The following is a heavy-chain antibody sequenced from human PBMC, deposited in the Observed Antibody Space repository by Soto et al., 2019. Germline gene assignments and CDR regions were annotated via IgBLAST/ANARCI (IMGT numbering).Heavy chain of an antibody. Sequence: PSETLSLTCTVSGGSISSYYWSWIRQPPGKGLEWIGYIYYSGSTNYNPSLKSRVTISVDTSKNQFSLKLSSVTAADTAVYYCARSGSSWRATNYYYYGMDVWGQGTTVTVSS. V-gene: IGHV4-59*01. CDR3: ARSGSSWRATNYYYYGMDV. J-gene: IGHJ6*02. CDR1: GGSISSYY. D-gene: IGHD6-13*01. CDR2: IYYSGST.